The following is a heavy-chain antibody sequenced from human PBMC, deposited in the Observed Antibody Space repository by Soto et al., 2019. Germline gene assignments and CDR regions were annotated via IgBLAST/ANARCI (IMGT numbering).Heavy chain of an antibody. CDR3: ARDYSSGWCLDY. CDR2: IPYDGNNK. J-gene: IGHJ4*02. CDR1: GFPFSAEA. D-gene: IGHD6-13*01. Sequence: QVQLVESGGGVVQPGNSLRLSCAGSGFPFSAEAMHWVRQAPGKGLEWVAAIPYDGNNKNHADSVKGRFTVSRDNSKNTLYLQIYSLRPEDTAVYYCARDYSSGWCLDYWGQGSLVTVSS. V-gene: IGHV3-30-3*01.